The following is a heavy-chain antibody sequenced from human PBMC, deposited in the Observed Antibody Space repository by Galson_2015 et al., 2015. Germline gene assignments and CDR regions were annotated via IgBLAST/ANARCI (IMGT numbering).Heavy chain of an antibody. D-gene: IGHD5-18*01. V-gene: IGHV3-30*18. J-gene: IGHJ4*02. CDR2: ISYDGSNK. CDR1: GFTSSSYG. CDR3: AKDGGYSYGFRLDY. Sequence: SLRLSCAASGFTSSSYGMHWVRQAPGKGLEWVAVISYDGSNKYYADSVKGRFTISRDNSKNTLYLQMNSLRAEDTAVYYCAKDGGYSYGFRLDYWGQGTLVTVSS.